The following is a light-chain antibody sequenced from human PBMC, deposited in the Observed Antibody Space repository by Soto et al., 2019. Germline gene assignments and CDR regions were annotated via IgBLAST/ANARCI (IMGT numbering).Light chain of an antibody. J-gene: IGKJ2*01. Sequence: EIVLTQSPGTLSLSPGEVATLSCRATQSVSSSFLTWYQQKPGQAPRLLISGASTRATGVPDRFSGSGSGTDFTLTISRLEPEDFAVYYWQQYGGALHTFGQGTKLEIK. CDR2: GAS. V-gene: IGKV3-20*01. CDR1: QSVSSSF. CDR3: QQYGGALHT.